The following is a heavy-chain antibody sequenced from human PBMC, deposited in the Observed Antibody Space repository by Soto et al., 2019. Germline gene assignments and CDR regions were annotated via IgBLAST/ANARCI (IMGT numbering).Heavy chain of an antibody. CDR2: ISHNGITK. D-gene: IGHD3-22*01. Sequence: GGPLRLSSAASGLTFFSSIMNWLRQAPGKRLEWVAAISHNGITKYYPDSVKGRFTISRDNSKNTLYLQMNSLRAEFTAVYYCAKDRYPDSSGYYSYWGQGTLVTVSS. CDR3: AKDRYPDSSGYYSY. V-gene: IGHV3-23*01. J-gene: IGHJ4*02. CDR1: GLTFFSSI.